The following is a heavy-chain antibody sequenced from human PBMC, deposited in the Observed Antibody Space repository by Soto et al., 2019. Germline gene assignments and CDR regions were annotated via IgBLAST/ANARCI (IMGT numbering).Heavy chain of an antibody. Sequence: GGSLRLSCVGSGFTFSNYAMSWVRQAPGKGLEWVSAISGRGGSTYYADSVKGRFTISRDNSKNTLYLQMNSLRAEDTAVYYCAKSSGYDILTGYWGQGTLVTVSS. CDR2: ISGRGGST. V-gene: IGHV3-23*01. CDR3: AKSSGYDILTGY. J-gene: IGHJ4*02. CDR1: GFTFSNYA. D-gene: IGHD3-9*01.